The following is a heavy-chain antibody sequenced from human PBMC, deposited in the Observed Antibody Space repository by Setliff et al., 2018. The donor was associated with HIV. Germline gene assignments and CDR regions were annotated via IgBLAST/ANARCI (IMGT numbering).Heavy chain of an antibody. CDR1: GGSISSHY. J-gene: IGHJ2*01. Sequence: PSETLSLTCTVSGGSISSHYWSWIRQPPGKGLEWIGSIYYSGSTNYNPSLKSRVTISVDNAKNSLYLQMNSLRPEDTAVYYCVSRSPSYSEYWYFDLWGRGTLVTVSS. CDR2: IYYSGST. D-gene: IGHD4-4*01. V-gene: IGHV4-59*08. CDR3: VSRSPSYSEYWYFDL.